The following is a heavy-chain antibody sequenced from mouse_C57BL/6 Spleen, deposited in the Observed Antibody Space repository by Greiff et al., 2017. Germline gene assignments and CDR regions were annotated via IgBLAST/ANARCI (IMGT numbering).Heavy chain of an antibody. D-gene: IGHD1-1*01. J-gene: IGHJ4*01. V-gene: IGHV5-16*01. CDR2: INYDGSST. CDR3: ARVPGSFYAMDY. Sequence: EVQLVESEGGLVQPGSSMKLSCTASGFTFSDYYMAWVRQVPEKGLEWVANINYDGSSTYYLDSLKSRFIISRDNAKNILYLQMSSLKSEDTATYYCARVPGSFYAMDYWGQGTSVTVSS. CDR1: GFTFSDYY.